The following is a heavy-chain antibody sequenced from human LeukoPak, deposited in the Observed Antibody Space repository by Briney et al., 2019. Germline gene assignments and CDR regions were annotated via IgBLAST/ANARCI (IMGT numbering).Heavy chain of an antibody. CDR2: INTDGSIT. V-gene: IGHV3-74*01. CDR3: ARDHGPRTGFMVREAYDY. D-gene: IGHD3-10*01. J-gene: IGHJ4*02. Sequence: PGGSLRLSCAASGFTFSDYWIHWVRQAPGKGLVWVSRINTDGSITNYADSVKGRFSISRDNAKNTLYLQMSSLRAEDTAVYYCARDHGPRTGFMVREAYDYWGQGTLVTVSS. CDR1: GFTFSDYW.